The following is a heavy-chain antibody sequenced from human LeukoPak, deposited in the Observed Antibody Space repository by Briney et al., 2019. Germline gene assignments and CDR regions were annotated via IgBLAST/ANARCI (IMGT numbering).Heavy chain of an antibody. CDR1: GFTFSSYA. CDR3: AKGAYGSGSYYPYYYYGMDV. CDR2: ISGSGGST. V-gene: IGHV3-23*01. D-gene: IGHD3-10*01. J-gene: IGHJ6*02. Sequence: PGGSLRLSCAASGFTFSSYAMSWARQAPGKGLEWVSAISGSGGSTYYADSVKGRFTISRDNSKNTLYLQMNSLRAEDTAVYYCAKGAYGSGSYYPYYYYGMDVWGQGTTVTVSS.